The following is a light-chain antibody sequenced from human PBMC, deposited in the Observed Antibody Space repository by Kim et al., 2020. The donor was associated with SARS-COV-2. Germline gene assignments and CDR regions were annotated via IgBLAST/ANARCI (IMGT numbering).Light chain of an antibody. Sequence: SVSPGEEAIISCRASQSVDSDVAWYQQTPGQAPRLLLYGASIRATGIPDRFSGTVSGTEFTLIISSLQSEDFAVYYCQQYDDWPLTFGGGTKLEI. CDR2: GAS. CDR1: QSVDSD. V-gene: IGKV3-15*01. CDR3: QQYDDWPLT. J-gene: IGKJ4*01.